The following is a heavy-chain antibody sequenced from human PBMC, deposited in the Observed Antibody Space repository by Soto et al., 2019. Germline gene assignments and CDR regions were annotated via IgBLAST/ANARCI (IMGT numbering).Heavy chain of an antibody. CDR2: VYYSGST. D-gene: IGHD3-10*01. V-gene: IGHV4-31*03. CDR3: ARRPTGSGSSYFEI. CDR1: GDSIGSGEYY. Sequence: QVHLQESGPGLVKPSETLSLTCSVSGDSIGSGEYYWNWIRHHPEKGLEWIGFVYYSGSTFYNPSLESRVSISIDTSQNQFSLKVTSVTSADTAVYYCARRPTGSGSSYFEIWGQGTLITVSS. J-gene: IGHJ4*02.